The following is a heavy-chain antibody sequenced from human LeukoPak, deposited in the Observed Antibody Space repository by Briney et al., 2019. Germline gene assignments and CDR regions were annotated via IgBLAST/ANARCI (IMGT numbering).Heavy chain of an antibody. D-gene: IGHD3-22*01. CDR1: GGTFSSYA. CDR3: ARVRYYYDDNNWFDP. Sequence: SVKVSCKASGGTFSSYAISWLRQAPGQGLEWMGRIIPILGIANYAQKFQGRVTITADKSTSTAYMELSSLRSEDTAVYYCARVRYYYDDNNWFDPWGQGTLVTVFS. CDR2: IIPILGIA. J-gene: IGHJ5*02. V-gene: IGHV1-69*04.